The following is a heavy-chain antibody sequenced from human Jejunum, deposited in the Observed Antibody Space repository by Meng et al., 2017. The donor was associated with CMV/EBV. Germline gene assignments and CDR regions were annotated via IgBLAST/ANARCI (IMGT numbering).Heavy chain of an antibody. Sequence: LSCTVSRGSLSGSYLHWIRQPPGSGLELIVYVSYSGYTSYNPSLKSRVTISGDTSKNQFFLQLTSVTAADTAVYYCAREYSSSDYWGQGKLVTVSS. J-gene: IGHJ4*02. CDR1: RGSLSGSY. D-gene: IGHD5-18*01. V-gene: IGHV4-59*01. CDR2: VSYSGYT. CDR3: AREYSSSDY.